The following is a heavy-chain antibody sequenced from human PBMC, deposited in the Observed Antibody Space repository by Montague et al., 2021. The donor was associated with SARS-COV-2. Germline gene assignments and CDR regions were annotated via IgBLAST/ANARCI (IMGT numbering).Heavy chain of an antibody. J-gene: IGHJ6*02. CDR2: ISSSSSYI. D-gene: IGHD3-9*01. CDR1: GFTFSSYS. CDR3: ARGDFDWLLSFHYGMDV. V-gene: IGHV3-21*01. Sequence: SLRLSCAASGFTFSSYSMNWVRQAPGKGLEWVSSISSSSSYIYYADLVKGRFTISRDNAKNSLYLQMNSLRAEDTAVYYCARGDFDWLLSFHYGMDVWGQGTTVTVSS.